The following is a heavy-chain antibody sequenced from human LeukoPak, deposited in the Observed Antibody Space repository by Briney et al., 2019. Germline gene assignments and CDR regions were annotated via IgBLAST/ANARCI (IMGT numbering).Heavy chain of an antibody. J-gene: IGHJ3*02. CDR1: GFPFTMYN. Sequence: AGGSLTLSCAVSGFPFTMYNMNWVRQAPGKGLEWVSYIDSSSSTIKYADSVKGRFTISRDNAKNSLYLQMNSLRAEDTAVYYCAREDETDWPWNYDAFDIWGQGTMVTVSS. V-gene: IGHV3-48*04. D-gene: IGHD1-1*01. CDR3: AREDETDWPWNYDAFDI. CDR2: IDSSSSTI.